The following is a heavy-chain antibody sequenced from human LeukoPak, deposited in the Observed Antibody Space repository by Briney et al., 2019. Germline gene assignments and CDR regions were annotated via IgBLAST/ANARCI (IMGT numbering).Heavy chain of an antibody. CDR3: ASSLRWYRGYFDY. D-gene: IGHD4-23*01. V-gene: IGHV5-51*01. CDR2: IYTGDSDT. Sequence: GESLKISCRGSGYSSTSYWIGGLRQMPGKGREWMGIIYTGDSDTRYSPSFQGQVTISADKSISTAYLQWSSLKASDTAMYYCASSLRWYRGYFDYWGQGTLVTVSS. CDR1: GYSSTSYW. J-gene: IGHJ4*02.